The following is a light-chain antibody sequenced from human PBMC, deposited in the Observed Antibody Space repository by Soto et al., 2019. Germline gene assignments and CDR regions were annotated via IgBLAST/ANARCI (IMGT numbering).Light chain of an antibody. J-gene: IGKJ3*01. Sequence: DIQMTQSPSTLSASVGDRVTITCRASQRISSWLAWYQQKPGKAPKLLIYDVSSLESGVPSRFSGSGSGTEFTLTISSLQPDDFATYYCQQYNTFVTFGPGTKVDIK. CDR2: DVS. V-gene: IGKV1-5*01. CDR3: QQYNTFVT. CDR1: QRISSW.